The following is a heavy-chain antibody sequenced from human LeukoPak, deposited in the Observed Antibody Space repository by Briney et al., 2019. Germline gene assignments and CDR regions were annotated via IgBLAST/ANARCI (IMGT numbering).Heavy chain of an antibody. J-gene: IGHJ4*02. Sequence: SQTLSLTCAISGDSVSSNNAAWDWITQSPSRGLEWLGRTYYRSKWYYDYAVSVKSRINIKPDTSKNQFSLQLNSVPPEDTAVYYCAREVELRFDYWGQGTLVTVSS. CDR1: GDSVSSNNAA. V-gene: IGHV6-1*01. CDR2: TYYRSKWYY. CDR3: AREVELRFDY. D-gene: IGHD3-3*01.